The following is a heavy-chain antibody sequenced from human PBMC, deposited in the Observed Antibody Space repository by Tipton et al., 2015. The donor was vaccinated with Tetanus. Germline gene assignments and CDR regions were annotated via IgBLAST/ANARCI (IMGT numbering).Heavy chain of an antibody. CDR1: GGSMSNNY. V-gene: IGHV4-59*01. CDR2: IYYSGST. CDR3: ARGTGDY. Sequence: LVKHTETLSLTCTVSGGSMSNNYWCWIRQPPGKGLEWIGYIYYSGSTNYNPSLKSRVTISVDTSKNQFSLKLSSVTAADTAVYYCARGTGDYWGQGTLVTVSS. D-gene: IGHD1-14*01. J-gene: IGHJ4*02.